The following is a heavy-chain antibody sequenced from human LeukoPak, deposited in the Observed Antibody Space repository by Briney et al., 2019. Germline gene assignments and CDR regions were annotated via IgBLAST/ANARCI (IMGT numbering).Heavy chain of an antibody. V-gene: IGHV3-11*04. CDR2: ISSSGSTI. CDR3: ARGRPLRYFVHLYFDY. Sequence: GGSLRLSCAASGFTFSSYWMSWIRQAPGKGLEWVSYISSSGSTIYYADSVKGRFTISRDNAKNSLYLQMNSLRAEDTAVYYCARGRPLRYFVHLYFDYWGQGTLVTVSS. J-gene: IGHJ4*02. CDR1: GFTFSSYW. D-gene: IGHD3-9*01.